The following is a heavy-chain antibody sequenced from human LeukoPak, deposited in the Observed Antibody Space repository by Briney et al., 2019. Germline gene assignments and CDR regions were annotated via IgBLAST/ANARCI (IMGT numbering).Heavy chain of an antibody. V-gene: IGHV4-39*07. J-gene: IGHJ3*02. Sequence: PSETLSLTCTVSGGSISSGDYYWSWIRQPPGKGLEWIGEINHSGSTNYNPSLKSRVTISVDTSKNQFSLKLSSVTAADTAVYYCARRTRYDFWSGYYRRPAFDIWGQGTMVTVSS. CDR3: ARRTRYDFWSGYYRRPAFDI. D-gene: IGHD3-3*01. CDR2: INHSGST. CDR1: GGSISSGDYY.